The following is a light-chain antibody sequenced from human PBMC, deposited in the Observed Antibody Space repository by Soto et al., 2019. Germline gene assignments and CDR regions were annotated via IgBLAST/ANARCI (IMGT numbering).Light chain of an antibody. CDR2: DAS. CDR1: QSISSE. Sequence: EIVMTQSPATLSVSPGESATLSCRARQSISSELAWYQQKPGQAPRLLIYDASTRATGIPARFSGRGSGTDFTLTISSLHSEDFAVYYCQQYNDWPLTFGGGTKVEIK. V-gene: IGKV3-15*01. J-gene: IGKJ4*01. CDR3: QQYNDWPLT.